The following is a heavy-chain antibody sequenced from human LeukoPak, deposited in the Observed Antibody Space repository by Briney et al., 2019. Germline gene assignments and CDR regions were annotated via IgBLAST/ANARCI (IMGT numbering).Heavy chain of an antibody. Sequence: SETLSLTCAVSGGSLSSGDYSWNWIRQSPGKGLEWIGYIFHTGNTYYNPSLKSRVTISVDTSKNQFSLKLSSVTAADTAVYYCARDRGTWGYDFWSGYSPFDIWGQGTMVTVSS. J-gene: IGHJ3*02. V-gene: IGHV4-30-2*06. CDR2: IFHTGNT. CDR3: ARDRGTWGYDFWSGYSPFDI. D-gene: IGHD3-3*01. CDR1: GGSLSSGDYS.